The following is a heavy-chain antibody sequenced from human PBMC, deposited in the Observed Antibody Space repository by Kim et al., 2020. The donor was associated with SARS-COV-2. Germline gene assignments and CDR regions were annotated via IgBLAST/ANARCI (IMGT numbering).Heavy chain of an antibody. V-gene: IGHV4-31*03. CDR3: ARVTDSTMIEY. Sequence: SETLSLTCTVSGGSISSGGYYWSWIRQHPGKGLEWIGYIYYSGSTYYNPSLKSRVTISVDTSKNQFSLKLSSVTAADTAVYYCARVTDSTMIEYWGQGTLVTVSS. D-gene: IGHD3-22*01. CDR1: GGSISSGGYY. J-gene: IGHJ4*02. CDR2: IYYSGST.